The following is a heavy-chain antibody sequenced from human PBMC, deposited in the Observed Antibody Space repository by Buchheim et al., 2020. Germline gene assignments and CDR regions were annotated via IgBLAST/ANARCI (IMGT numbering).Heavy chain of an antibody. CDR1: GYTFTSHW. Sequence: EVQLVQSGAEVKKPGESLRISCKGFGYTFTSHWISWVRQMPGKDLEWMGRIDPDDSYTNYSPSFQGHVTISADKSISTAYLHWRSLKASDTAMYYCARQDCSSGVCYFFDHWGQGTL. J-gene: IGHJ4*02. CDR2: IDPDDSYT. V-gene: IGHV5-10-1*03. D-gene: IGHD2-8*01. CDR3: ARQDCSSGVCYFFDH.